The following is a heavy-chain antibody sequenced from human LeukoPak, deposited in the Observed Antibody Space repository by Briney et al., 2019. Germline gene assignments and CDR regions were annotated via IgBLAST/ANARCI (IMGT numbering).Heavy chain of an antibody. CDR3: ARDLRVTAWYHDVFDI. CDR2: IDPDSGGT. Sequence: ASVTVSCKASGYSFTDYYIHWVRQAPGQGLEWMGWIDPDSGGTNSAQKFRGRVTMTRDTSISTAYMELIRLTSDDTAVYSCARDLRVTAWYHDVFDIWGQGTMVTVSS. D-gene: IGHD6-13*01. CDR1: GYSFTDYY. J-gene: IGHJ3*02. V-gene: IGHV1-2*02.